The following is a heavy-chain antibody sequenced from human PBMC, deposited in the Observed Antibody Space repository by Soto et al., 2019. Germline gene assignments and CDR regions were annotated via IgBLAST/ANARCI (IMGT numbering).Heavy chain of an antibody. Sequence: QITLKESGPTLVKPTQTLTLTCTFSGFSLSTSGVGVGWIRQPPGKALEWLALIYWDDDKRYSPSLKSRLTITKDTSKXXVXLXXTNMDPVDTATYYCAHRIDQYDILTGYPPDDAFDIWGQGTMVTVSS. D-gene: IGHD3-9*01. J-gene: IGHJ3*02. CDR2: IYWDDDK. V-gene: IGHV2-5*02. CDR1: GFSLSTSGVG. CDR3: AHRIDQYDILTGYPPDDAFDI.